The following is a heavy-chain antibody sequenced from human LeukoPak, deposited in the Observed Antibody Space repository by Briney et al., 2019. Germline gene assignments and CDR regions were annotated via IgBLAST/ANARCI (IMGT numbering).Heavy chain of an antibody. CDR3: ARVRDQHYDFWSADQSYYFDY. CDR2: IYYSGST. CDR1: GGSISSSSYY. J-gene: IGHJ4*02. V-gene: IGHV4-39*01. D-gene: IGHD3-3*01. Sequence: PSETLSLTCTVSGGSISSSSYYWGWIRQPPGKGLEWIGSIYYSGSTYYNPSLKSRVTISVDTSKNQFSLKLSSVTAADTAVYYCARVRDQHYDFWSADQSYYFDYWGQGTLVTVSS.